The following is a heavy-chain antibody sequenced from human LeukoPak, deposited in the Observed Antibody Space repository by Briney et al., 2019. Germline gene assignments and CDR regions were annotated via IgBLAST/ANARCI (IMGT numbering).Heavy chain of an antibody. D-gene: IGHD2-8*01. CDR1: GFTFSNYG. CDR3: VRGQTNLDNWFDP. J-gene: IGHJ5*02. CDR2: IRPNDSTT. Sequence: GGSLRLSCEASGFTFSNYGMNWVRQAPGKGLEWVSYIRPNDSTTHYADSVKGRFTISRDNAKNSLSLQMTSLRVDDSAVYYCVRGQTNLDNWFDPWGQGTLVIVSS. V-gene: IGHV3-48*01.